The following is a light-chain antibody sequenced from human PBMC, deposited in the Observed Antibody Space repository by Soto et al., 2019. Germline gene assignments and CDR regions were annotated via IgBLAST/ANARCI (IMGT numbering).Light chain of an antibody. J-gene: IGKJ1*01. Sequence: EIVLTQSPGTLSLSPGERATLSCRASQSVSSSYLAWYQQKPGQAPRLLIYGASSRATGIPDRFSGSGSGTDFTRTISRLEPEDFEVYYCQQYGSSPLWTFGQGTQVEIK. CDR2: GAS. CDR3: QQYGSSPLWT. CDR1: QSVSSSY. V-gene: IGKV3-20*01.